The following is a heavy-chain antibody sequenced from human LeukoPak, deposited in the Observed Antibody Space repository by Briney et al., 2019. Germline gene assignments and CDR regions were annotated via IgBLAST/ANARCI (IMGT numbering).Heavy chain of an antibody. V-gene: IGHV3-30*02. J-gene: IGHJ3*02. CDR3: AKVLSGITAPWGGYAFHI. D-gene: IGHD1-7*01. Sequence: GGSLRLSCAASGFTFSSFGLHWVRLAPGKGLEWVAFIRYDVSNKYYADSVKGRFTISRDNSKNTLYLQMNSLRPEDTALYYCAKVLSGITAPWGGYAFHIWGQGTMVTVSS. CDR1: GFTFSSFG. CDR2: IRYDVSNK.